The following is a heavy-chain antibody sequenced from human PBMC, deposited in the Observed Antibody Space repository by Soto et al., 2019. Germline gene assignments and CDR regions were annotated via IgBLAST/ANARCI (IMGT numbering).Heavy chain of an antibody. Sequence: QVQLVQSGAEVKKPGASVKVSCKASGYTFTRYGITWVRQARGQGLEWMGWINGYNGNTKYAQKLQGRVTMTTDISSTSTYMAFSSQSYDDTAVYFCARDGDFTYYYYGMDVWGQGTTVTVSS. CDR2: INGYNGNT. J-gene: IGHJ6*02. V-gene: IGHV1-18*01. CDR1: GYTFTRYG. CDR3: ARDGDFTYYYYGMDV. D-gene: IGHD3-10*01.